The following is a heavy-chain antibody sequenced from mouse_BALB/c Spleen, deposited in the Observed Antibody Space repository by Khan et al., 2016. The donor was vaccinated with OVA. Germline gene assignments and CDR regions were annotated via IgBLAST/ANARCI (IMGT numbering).Heavy chain of an antibody. CDR2: INYSGNT. Sequence: EVKLEESGPGLVKPSQSLSLTCTATGYSITSEYAWNWIRQFPGNKLEWMGYINYSGNTRFNPSLKSRTSITRDTSKNQFFLQLNSVTTEDTATYYCARKDYYDYDPFPYWGQGTLVTVSA. CDR1: GYSITSEYA. CDR3: ARKDYYDYDPFPY. D-gene: IGHD2-4*01. V-gene: IGHV3-2*02. J-gene: IGHJ3*01.